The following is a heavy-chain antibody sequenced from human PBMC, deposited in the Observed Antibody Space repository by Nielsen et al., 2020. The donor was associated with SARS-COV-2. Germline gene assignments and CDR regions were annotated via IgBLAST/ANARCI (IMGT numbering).Heavy chain of an antibody. J-gene: IGHJ6*02. CDR3: ARERVGGITIFGVVTRYGMDV. CDR1: GGSISSGDYY. Sequence: LRLSCTVSGGSISSGDYYWNWIRQPPGKGLEWIGYIYYSGSTYYNPSLKSRLTISVDTSKNQFSLKLSSVTAADTALYYCARERVGGITIFGVVTRYGMDVWGQGTTVTVSS. CDR2: IYYSGST. D-gene: IGHD3-3*01. V-gene: IGHV4-30-4*01.